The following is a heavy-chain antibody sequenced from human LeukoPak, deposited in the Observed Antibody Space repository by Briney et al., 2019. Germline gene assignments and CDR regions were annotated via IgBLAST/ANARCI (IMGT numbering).Heavy chain of an antibody. CDR3: ARDFGSTSCGY. V-gene: IGHV3-21*01. J-gene: IGHJ4*02. Sequence: GGSLRLSCAASGFTVSSNYMSWVRQAPGKGLEWVSSISSSSSYIYYADSVKGRFTISRDNAKNSLYLQMNSLRAEDTAVYYCARDFGSTSCGYWGQGTLVTVSS. CDR2: ISSSSSYI. D-gene: IGHD2-2*01. CDR1: GFTVSSNY.